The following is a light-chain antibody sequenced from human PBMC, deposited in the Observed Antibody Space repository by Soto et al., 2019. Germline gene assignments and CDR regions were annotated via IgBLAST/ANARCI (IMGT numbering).Light chain of an antibody. CDR2: EVS. Sequence: QSALTPPTSASGSTGQSVTISCTGTSSDVGGYNSVSWYQQHPGKAPKLMIYEVSKRHSGVPDRFSGSKSGNTASLTVSGLQSEDEADYYCSSYGGSNNVLFGGGTQLTVL. J-gene: IGLJ2*01. V-gene: IGLV2-8*01. CDR1: SSDVGGYNS. CDR3: SSYGGSNNVL.